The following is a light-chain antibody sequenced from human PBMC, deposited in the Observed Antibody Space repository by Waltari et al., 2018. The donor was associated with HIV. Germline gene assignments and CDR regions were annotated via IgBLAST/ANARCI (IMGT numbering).Light chain of an antibody. CDR1: QSLFYSSNHKNY. CDR3: QQCYSAPIT. CDR2: WAS. V-gene: IGKV4-1*01. J-gene: IGKJ5*01. Sequence: DIVMTQSPESLAVSLGARATIKCRSSQSLFYSSNHKNYLTWYQQKPGQPPKLLISWASTRESCVPDRFIGSWSVTEFTLTRSSLHAEDVAVYYCQQCYSAPITFGQGTRLEIK.